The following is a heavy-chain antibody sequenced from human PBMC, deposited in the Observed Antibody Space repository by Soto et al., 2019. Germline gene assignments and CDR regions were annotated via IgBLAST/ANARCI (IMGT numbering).Heavy chain of an antibody. J-gene: IGHJ5*02. CDR2: INHSGST. CDR1: GGSFSGYY. Sequence: SETLSLTCAVYGGSFSGYYWSWIRQPPGKGLEWIGEINHSGSTNYNPSLKSRVTISVDTSKNQFSLKLSSVTAADTAVYYCARKSTRTATRRKACSWFDPWGQGTLVTVSS. D-gene: IGHD4-4*01. CDR3: ARKSTRTATRRKACSWFDP. V-gene: IGHV4-34*01.